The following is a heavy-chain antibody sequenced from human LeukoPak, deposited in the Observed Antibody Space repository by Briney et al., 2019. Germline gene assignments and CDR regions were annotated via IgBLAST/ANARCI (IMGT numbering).Heavy chain of an antibody. V-gene: IGHV3-33*08. D-gene: IGHD2-8*01. J-gene: IGHJ5*02. CDR1: GITFSSHA. CDR2: IWYDGSYK. Sequence: GGSLRLSCSASGITFSSHAMHWVRQAPGKGLEWVAVIWYDGSYKYYADSVKGRFTISRENSNNTLYLQMNSLRAEDTAVYYCARDNGGYNWFDPWGQGTLVTVSS. CDR3: ARDNGGYNWFDP.